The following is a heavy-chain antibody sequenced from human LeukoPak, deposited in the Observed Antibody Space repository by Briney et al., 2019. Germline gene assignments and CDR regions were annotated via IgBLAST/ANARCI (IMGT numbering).Heavy chain of an antibody. D-gene: IGHD1-7*01. CDR3: AKDQGNWNYY. J-gene: IGHJ4*02. V-gene: IGHV3-23*01. CDR1: GFTFSSYA. CDR2: ISGSGGST. Sequence: GGSLRLSCAASGFTFSSYAMSWVRQAPGKGLEWASAISGSGGSTYYADSVKGRFTISRDNSKDTLYLQMNSLRAEDTAVYYCAKDQGNWNYYWGQGTLVTVSS.